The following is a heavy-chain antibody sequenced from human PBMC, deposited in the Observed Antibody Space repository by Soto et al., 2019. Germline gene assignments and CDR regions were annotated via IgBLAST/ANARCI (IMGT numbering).Heavy chain of an antibody. CDR3: ARDPSWFGELDYYFDY. D-gene: IGHD3-10*01. Sequence: PEGSLRLSCAASGFTFSSYSMNWVRQAPGKGLEWVSSISSSSSYIYYADSVKGRFTISRDNAKNSLYLQMNSLRAEDTAVYYCARDPSWFGELDYYFDYWGQGTLVTVSS. V-gene: IGHV3-21*01. CDR2: ISSSSSYI. J-gene: IGHJ4*02. CDR1: GFTFSSYS.